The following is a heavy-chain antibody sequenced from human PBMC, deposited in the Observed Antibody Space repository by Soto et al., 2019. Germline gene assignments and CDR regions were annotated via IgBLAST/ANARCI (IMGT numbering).Heavy chain of an antibody. D-gene: IGHD6-19*01. V-gene: IGHV1-46*01. Sequence: GASVKVSCKASGYTFTSYSMRWVRQAPGQGLEWMGRINPSVRTTNYAQKFRGRVRMTADKSTSTAYMELSSLRSEYTAFYYCARHGRGSNGSGWYHFDYRRQRTL. CDR3: ARHGRGSNGSGWYHFDY. J-gene: IGHJ4*02. CDR1: GYTFTSYS. CDR2: INPSVRTT.